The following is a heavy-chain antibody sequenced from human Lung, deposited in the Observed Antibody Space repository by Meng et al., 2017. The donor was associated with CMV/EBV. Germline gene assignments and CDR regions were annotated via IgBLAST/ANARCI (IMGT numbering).Heavy chain of an antibody. D-gene: IGHD5-12*01. CDR2: IDWDDDK. CDR1: GFSLSTSGMR. CDR3: ARFQIGYVGAFDI. Sequence: SGPTLVKPTQTLTLTCTFSGFSLSTSGMRVSWIRQPPGQALEWLARIDWDDDKFYNTSLKTRLTVYKDTSANQVVFTMTNMDPVDTATYYCARFQIGYVGAFDIWGPGTMVTVSS. J-gene: IGHJ3*02. V-gene: IGHV2-70D*14.